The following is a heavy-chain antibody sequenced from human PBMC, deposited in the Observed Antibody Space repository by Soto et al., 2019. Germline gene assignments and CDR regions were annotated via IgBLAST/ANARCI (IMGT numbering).Heavy chain of an antibody. CDR1: GRTFSSYA. CDR2: IIPGNGNT. D-gene: IGHD2-15*01. Sequence: ASVKVSCKASGRTFSSYAFSWVRQAPGQRLEWIGGIIPGNGNTNYAQKFQGRVTITRDESASTVYMELSRLRSEDTAVYYCARDWGYCSGGSCYSGPFDYWGQGTLVTVSS. CDR3: ARDWGYCSGGSCYSGPFDY. J-gene: IGHJ4*02. V-gene: IGHV1-3*01.